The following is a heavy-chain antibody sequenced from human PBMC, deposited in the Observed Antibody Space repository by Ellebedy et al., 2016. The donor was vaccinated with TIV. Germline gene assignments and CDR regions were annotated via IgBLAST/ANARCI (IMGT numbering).Heavy chain of an antibody. CDR1: GYTFTSYA. D-gene: IGHD3-10*01. CDR3: ARWSGSKNYYYGMDV. V-gene: IGHV1-3*01. Sequence: AASVKVSCKASGYTFTSYAMHWARQAPGQRLEWMGWINAGNGNTKYSQKFQGRVTITRDTSASTAYMELSSLRSEDTAVYYCARWSGSKNYYYGMDVWGQGTTVTVSS. CDR2: INAGNGNT. J-gene: IGHJ6*02.